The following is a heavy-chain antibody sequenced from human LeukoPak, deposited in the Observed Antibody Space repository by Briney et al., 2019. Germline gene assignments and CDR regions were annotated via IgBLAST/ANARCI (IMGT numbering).Heavy chain of an antibody. CDR2: ISGSGGST. D-gene: IGHD3-10*02. Sequence: GGSLRLSCAASGFTFSSYAMSWVRQAPGKGLEWVSAISGSGGSTYYADSVKGRFTISRDNSKNTPYLQMNSLRAEDTAVYYCASCSGSYYLVYWGQGTLVTVSS. J-gene: IGHJ4*02. CDR1: GFTFSSYA. V-gene: IGHV3-23*01. CDR3: ASCSGSYYLVY.